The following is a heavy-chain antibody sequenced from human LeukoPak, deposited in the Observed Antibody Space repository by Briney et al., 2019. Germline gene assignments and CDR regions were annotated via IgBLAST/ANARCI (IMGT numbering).Heavy chain of an antibody. CDR3: ARGYSSSSEGSFDY. CDR2: IYSGGST. J-gene: IGHJ4*02. D-gene: IGHD6-6*01. CDR1: GFIFSSYS. V-gene: IGHV3-66*01. Sequence: SGGSLRLSCAASGFIFSSYSVNWVRQAPGKGLEWVSVIYSGGSTYYADSVKGRFTIARDNSKNTLNLQMNSLRAEDTAVYYCARGYSSSSEGSFDYWGQGTLVTVSS.